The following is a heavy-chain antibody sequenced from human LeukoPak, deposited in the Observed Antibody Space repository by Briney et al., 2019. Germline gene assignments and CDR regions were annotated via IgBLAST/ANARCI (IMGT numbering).Heavy chain of an antibody. CDR3: ARAPYYYDSDDASDI. CDR1: GGSFSGYY. CDR2: INHSGST. D-gene: IGHD3-22*01. J-gene: IGHJ3*02. Sequence: KPSETLSLTCAVYGGSFSGYYWSWIRQPPGKGLEWIGEINHSGSTNYNPSLKSRVTISVDTSKNQFSLKLSSVTAADTAVYYCARAPYYYDSDDASDIWGQGTMVTVSS. V-gene: IGHV4-34*01.